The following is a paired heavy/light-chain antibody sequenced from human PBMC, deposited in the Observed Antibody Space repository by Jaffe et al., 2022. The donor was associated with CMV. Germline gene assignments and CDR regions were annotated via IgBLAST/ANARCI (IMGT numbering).Heavy chain of an antibody. D-gene: IGHD3-10*01. CDR1: GYNFANYW. V-gene: IGHV5-10-1*03. J-gene: IGHJ4*02. CDR3: AIEEKYTSGYPEF. CDR2: IDPTDSYT. Sequence: EVQLVQSGAEVKKPGESLRISCKGSGYNFANYWISWVRQMPGKGLEWMGRIDPTDSYTKYNPSFQGHVTISADKSISTAFLQWSSLKASDTAMYYCAIEEKYTSGYPEFWGQGTLVTVSS.
Light chain of an antibody. CDR1: QGISDY. V-gene: IGKV1-16*01. CDR2: AAS. Sequence: DIQMTQSPSSLSASVGDRVTITCRASQGISDYLAWFQQKPGKAPKSLIFAASRLHSGVPSRFSGSGSGTDFTLTISSLQAEDFATYYCQQYNTYPITFGQGTRLEIK. J-gene: IGKJ5*01. CDR3: QQYNTYPIT.